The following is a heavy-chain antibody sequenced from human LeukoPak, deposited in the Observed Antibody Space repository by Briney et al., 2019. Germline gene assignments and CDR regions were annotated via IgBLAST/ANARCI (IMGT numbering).Heavy chain of an antibody. J-gene: IGHJ5*02. Sequence: PSETLSLTCVVSGGSINNNDWWNWVRQPPGKGLEWIGEIYHSGSTNYNPSLKSRVTMSVDKSKNQFSLKLSSVTAADTAVYYCARVSHGQKYGSGSYRHGWFDPWGQGTLVTVSS. D-gene: IGHD3-10*01. CDR1: GGSINNNDW. CDR2: IYHSGST. V-gene: IGHV4-4*02. CDR3: ARVSHGQKYGSGSYRHGWFDP.